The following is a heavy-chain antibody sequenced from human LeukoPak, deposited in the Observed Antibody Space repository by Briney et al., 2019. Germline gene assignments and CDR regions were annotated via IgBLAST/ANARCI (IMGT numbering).Heavy chain of an antibody. D-gene: IGHD5-18*01. J-gene: IGHJ4*02. CDR1: GFTFSSYW. CDR2: ISSSSSTI. CDR3: ARVGRGYSYGGFDY. V-gene: IGHV3-48*01. Sequence: GGSLRLSCAASGFTFSSYWMHWVRQAPGKGLEWVSYISSSSSTIYYADSVKGRFTISRDNAKNSLYLQMNSLRAEDTAVYYCARVGRGYSYGGFDYWGQGTLVTVSS.